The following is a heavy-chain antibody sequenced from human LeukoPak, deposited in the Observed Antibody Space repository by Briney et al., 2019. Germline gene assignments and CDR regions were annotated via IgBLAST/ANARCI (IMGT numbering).Heavy chain of an antibody. CDR3: ARVNGYSYGSMYYFDY. V-gene: IGHV1-69*02. CDR1: GGTFSSYT. J-gene: IGHJ4*02. CDR2: IIPILGIA. Sequence: ASVKVSCKASGGTFSSYTMSWVRQAPGQGLEWMGRIIPILGIANYAQKFQGRVTITADKSTSTAYMELSSLRSEDTAVYYCARVNGYSYGSMYYFDYWGQGTLVTVSS. D-gene: IGHD5-18*01.